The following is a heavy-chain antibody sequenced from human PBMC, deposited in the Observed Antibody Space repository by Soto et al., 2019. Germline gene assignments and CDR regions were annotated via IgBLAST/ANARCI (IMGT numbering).Heavy chain of an antibody. V-gene: IGHV3-7*01. CDR3: ARDGHRAVGNYDILTGPEIRAPSVAWDDYYYYYGMAV. D-gene: IGHD3-9*01. Sequence: PGGSLRLSCAASGFTFSSYWMSWVRQAPGKGLEWVANIKQDGSEKYYVDSVKGRFTSSRDNAKNSRYLQMNSLRAEHTAVYYCARDGHRAVGNYDILTGPEIRAPSVAWDDYYYYYGMAVWGQGTTVTVSS. J-gene: IGHJ6*02. CDR2: IKQDGSEK. CDR1: GFTFSSYW.